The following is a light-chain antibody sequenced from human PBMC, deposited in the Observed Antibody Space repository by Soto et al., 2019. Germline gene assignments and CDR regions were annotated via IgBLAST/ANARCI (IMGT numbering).Light chain of an antibody. CDR3: SSYAGRKNFSV. J-gene: IGLJ1*01. Sequence: QSVLTQPPSASGSPGQSVTISCTGTSSDVGGYNYVSWYQQHPGKAPKLMIYEVTKRPSGVPDRFSGSKSGNTASLTVSGLQAEDEAVYYCSSYAGRKNFSVFGTGTKVTAL. V-gene: IGLV2-8*01. CDR2: EVT. CDR1: SSDVGGYNY.